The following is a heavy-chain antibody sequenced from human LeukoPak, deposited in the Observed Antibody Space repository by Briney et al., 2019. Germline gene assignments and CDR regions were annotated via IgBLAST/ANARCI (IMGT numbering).Heavy chain of an antibody. J-gene: IGHJ4*02. V-gene: IGHV4-4*02. D-gene: IGHD3-22*01. Sequence: SGTLSLTCAVSGGSISSSNWWSWVRQPPGKGLELIGEIYHSGSTYYNPSLKSRVTISVDTSKNRFSLKLSSVTAADTAVYYCARDGPYDSSGYYCYWGQGTLVTVSS. CDR2: IYHSGST. CDR3: ARDGPYDSSGYYCY. CDR1: GGSISSSNW.